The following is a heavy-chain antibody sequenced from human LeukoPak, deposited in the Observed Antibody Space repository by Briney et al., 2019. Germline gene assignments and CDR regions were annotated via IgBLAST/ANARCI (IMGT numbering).Heavy chain of an antibody. CDR2: ISSSGSTI. J-gene: IGHJ4*02. Sequence: GGSLRLSCAASGFSFSSFGMSWVRQAPGKGLEWVSYISSSGSTIYYADSVKGRFTISRDNAKNSLYLQMNSLRAEDTAVYYCARDLGGAAGFDYWGQGTLVTVSS. CDR3: ARDLGGAAGFDY. D-gene: IGHD3-16*01. CDR1: GFSFSSFG. V-gene: IGHV3-48*04.